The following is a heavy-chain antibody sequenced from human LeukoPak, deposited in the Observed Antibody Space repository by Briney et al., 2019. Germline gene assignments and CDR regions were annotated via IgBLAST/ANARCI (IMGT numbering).Heavy chain of an antibody. J-gene: IGHJ6*03. V-gene: IGHV4-4*07. CDR3: ARGRGNSMGAFYEYYYYYYYMDV. CDR2: IYTSGST. CDR1: GGSITSYY. D-gene: IGHD4-23*01. Sequence: SETLSLTCTVSGGSITSYYWSWIRQPAGKGLEWIGRIYTSGSTNYNPSLKSRVTISVDTSKNQFSLKLSSVTAADTAVYYCARGRGNSMGAFYEYYYYYYYMDVWGKGTTVTISS.